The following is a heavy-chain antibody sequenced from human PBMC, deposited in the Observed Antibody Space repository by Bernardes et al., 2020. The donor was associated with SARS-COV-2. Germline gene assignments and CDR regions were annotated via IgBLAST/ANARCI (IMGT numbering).Heavy chain of an antibody. CDR3: ASDPSVAATTTHYYGMDV. CDR2: ISYDGSNK. D-gene: IGHD2-15*01. V-gene: IGHV3-30-3*01. J-gene: IGHJ6*02. Sequence: GGSLRLSCAASGFTFRSYAMHWVRQAPGKGLEWVAVISYDGSNKYYADSVKGRFTISRDNSKNTLYLQMNSLRAEDTAVYYCASDPSVAATTTHYYGMDVWGQGTTVTVSS. CDR1: GFTFRSYA.